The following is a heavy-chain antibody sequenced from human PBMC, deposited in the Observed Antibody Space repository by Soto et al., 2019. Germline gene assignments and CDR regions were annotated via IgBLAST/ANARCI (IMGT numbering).Heavy chain of an antibody. J-gene: IGHJ4*02. CDR1: GFTFSSYD. D-gene: IGHD2-2*01. CDR3: ARVYRGYCSSTSCSGFDY. Sequence: EVQLVESGGGLVQPGGSLRLSCAASGFTFSSYDMHWVRQATGKGLEWLSAIGTAGDTYYPGSVKGRFTISRENAKNSLYLQMNSLRAGDTAVYYCARVYRGYCSSTSCSGFDYWGQGTLVTVSS. CDR2: IGTAGDT. V-gene: IGHV3-13*01.